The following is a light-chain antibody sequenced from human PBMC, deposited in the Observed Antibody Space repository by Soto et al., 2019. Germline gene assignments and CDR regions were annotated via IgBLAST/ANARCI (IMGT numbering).Light chain of an antibody. CDR3: SSFAGSNNWV. CDR2: EVN. CDR1: TSDVGDYNY. V-gene: IGLV2-8*01. Sequence: QSALTQPPSASGSPGQSVTISCTGTTSDVGDYNYVSWYQQYPGKAPKVMIYEVNKRPSGVPDRFSGSKSGNTASLTVSGLQAEDEADYYCSSFAGSNNWVFGGGT. J-gene: IGLJ3*02.